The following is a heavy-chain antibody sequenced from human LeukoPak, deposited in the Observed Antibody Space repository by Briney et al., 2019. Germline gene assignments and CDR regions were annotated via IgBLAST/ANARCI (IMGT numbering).Heavy chain of an antibody. J-gene: IGHJ4*02. D-gene: IGHD6-13*01. CDR3: AKSFGYSRSWFDY. CDR2: ISTSGGST. V-gene: IGHV3-23*01. CDR1: GFTFSSYA. Sequence: GGSLRLSCAASGFTFSSYAMSWVRQAPGKGLEWVSAISTSGGSTYYADSVKGRFTISRDNSKNTLYLQMNSLRAEDTAVYYCAKSFGYSRSWFDYWGQGTPVTVSS.